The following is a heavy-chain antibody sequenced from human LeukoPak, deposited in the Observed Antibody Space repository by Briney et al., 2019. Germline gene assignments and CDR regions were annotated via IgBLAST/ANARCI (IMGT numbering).Heavy chain of an antibody. V-gene: IGHV3-53*01. CDR3: ARMGIAVAGFDY. D-gene: IGHD6-19*01. Sequence: PGGSLRLSCAASGFTVSSNYMSWVRQAPGKGLEWVSVTYSGGSTYYADSVKGRFTISRDNSKNTLYLQMNSLRAEDTAVYYCARMGIAVAGFDYWGQGTLVTVSS. J-gene: IGHJ4*02. CDR2: TYSGGST. CDR1: GFTVSSNY.